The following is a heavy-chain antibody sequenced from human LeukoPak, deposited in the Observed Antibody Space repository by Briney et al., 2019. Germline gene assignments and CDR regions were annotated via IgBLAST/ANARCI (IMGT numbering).Heavy chain of an antibody. V-gene: IGHV1-8*01. J-gene: IGHJ4*02. CDR2: MNPNSGNT. Sequence: GASVKVSCKASGYTFTSYDINWVRQATGQGLEWMGWMNPNSGNTGYAQKFQGRVTMTRNTSISTAYMEPSSLRYEDTAVYYCARSAGLYYYGSGSYYDWDSWGQGTLVTVSS. D-gene: IGHD3-10*01. CDR1: GYTFTSYD. CDR3: ARSAGLYYYGSGSYYDWDS.